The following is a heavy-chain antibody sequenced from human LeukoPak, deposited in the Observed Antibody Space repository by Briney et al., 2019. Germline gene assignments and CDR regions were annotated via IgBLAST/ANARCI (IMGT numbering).Heavy chain of an antibody. J-gene: IGHJ1*01. Sequence: PSETLSLTCTVSGGSISSTTYYWRWIRQPPGKGLEWIGTIYFSGTTYYNPSLKSRVTISVDTSKNQFSLELSSMTAADTAVYYCARGPTLKYFHHWGQGTLVSVSS. V-gene: IGHV4-39*02. CDR3: ARGPTLKYFHH. CDR1: GGSISSTTYY. CDR2: IYFSGTT.